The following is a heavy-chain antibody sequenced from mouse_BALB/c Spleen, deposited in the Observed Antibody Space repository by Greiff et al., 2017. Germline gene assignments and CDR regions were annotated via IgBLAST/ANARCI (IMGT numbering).Heavy chain of an antibody. J-gene: IGHJ3*01. V-gene: IGHV14-3*02. CDR3: ARYWDSAFAY. D-gene: IGHD4-1*01. CDR2: IDPANGNT. Sequence: EVKLMESGAELVKPGASVKLSCTASGFNIKDTYMHWVKQRPEQGLEWIGRIDPANGNTKYDPKFQGKATITADTSSNTAYLQLSSLTSEDTAVYYCARYWDSAFAYWGQGTLVTVSA. CDR1: GFNIKDTY.